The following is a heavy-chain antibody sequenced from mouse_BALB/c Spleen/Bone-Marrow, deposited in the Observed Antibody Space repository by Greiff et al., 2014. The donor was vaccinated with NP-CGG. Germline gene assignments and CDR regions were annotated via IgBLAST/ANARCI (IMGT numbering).Heavy chain of an antibody. J-gene: IGHJ1*01. CDR3: TRNWDWYFDV. CDR2: IYPGNSDT. D-gene: IGHD4-1*01. Sequence: VQLQQSGTVLTRPGASVKMSCKASGYSFTSYWMHWVKQRPGQGPEWIGAIYPGNSDTTYNQKFKGKAKLTAVTSASTAYMELSSLTNEDSAVYYCTRNWDWYFDVWGAGTTVTVSS. V-gene: IGHV1-5*01. CDR1: GYSFTSYW.